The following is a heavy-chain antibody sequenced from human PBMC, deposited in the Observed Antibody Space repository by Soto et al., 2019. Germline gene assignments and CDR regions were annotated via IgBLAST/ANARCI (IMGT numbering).Heavy chain of an antibody. CDR2: TNYSGSF. CDR1: GYFISSSHW. D-gene: IGHD4-4*01. J-gene: IGHJ4*02. Sequence: QVQVQESGPGLVKASDTLSLTCRVSGYFISSSHWWGWIRQPPGKGLEWIGHTNYSGSFYHDPSLKSRVTMSLDTSKHQFSLRLSSVTAVDTAVYYCARIATTTLGGPIDYWGRGTLVTVSS. CDR3: ARIATTTLGGPIDY. V-gene: IGHV4-28*05.